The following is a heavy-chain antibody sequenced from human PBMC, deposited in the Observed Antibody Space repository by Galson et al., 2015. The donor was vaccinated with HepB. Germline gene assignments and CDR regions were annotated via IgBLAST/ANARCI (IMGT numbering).Heavy chain of an antibody. CDR3: TRGWGSSSEPPPFDY. CDR1: GFTFGDYA. V-gene: IGHV3-49*04. CDR2: IRSKTYGGTP. D-gene: IGHD1-14*01. Sequence: SLRLSCAASGFTFGDYAMSWVRQAPGKGLEWVGFIRSKTYGGTPEYAASVKGRFTISRDDSKSIAYLQMNSLQTEDTAVYFCTRGWGSSSEPPPFDYWGQGTLVTVSS. J-gene: IGHJ4*02.